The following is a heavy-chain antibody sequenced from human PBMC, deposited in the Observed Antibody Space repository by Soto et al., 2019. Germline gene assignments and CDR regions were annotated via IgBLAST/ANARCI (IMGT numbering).Heavy chain of an antibody. CDR2: IIPIFGTA. J-gene: IGHJ4*02. D-gene: IGHD3-22*01. V-gene: IGHV1-69*13. CDR3: ATGPKDYYDSSGYYPLDY. Sequence: SVKVSCKASGGPFSSYAISWVRQAPGQGLEWMGGIIPIFGTANYAQKFKGRATITADESTSTAYMELSSLRSEDTAVYYCATGPKDYYDSSGYYPLDYWGQGTMVTVSS. CDR1: GGPFSSYA.